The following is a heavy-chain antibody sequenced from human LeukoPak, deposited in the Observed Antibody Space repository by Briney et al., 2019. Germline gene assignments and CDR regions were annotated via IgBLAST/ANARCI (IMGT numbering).Heavy chain of an antibody. D-gene: IGHD1-14*01. Sequence: SETLSLTCAVYGGSFSGYYWSWIRQPPGKGLEWIGEINHSGSTNYNPSLKSRVTISVDTSKNQFSLKLSSVTAADTAVYYCARGLVGNLDYWSQGTLVTVSS. V-gene: IGHV4-34*01. J-gene: IGHJ4*02. CDR2: INHSGST. CDR1: GGSFSGYY. CDR3: ARGLVGNLDY.